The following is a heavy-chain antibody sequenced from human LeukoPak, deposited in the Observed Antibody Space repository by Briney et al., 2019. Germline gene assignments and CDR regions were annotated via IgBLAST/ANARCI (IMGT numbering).Heavy chain of an antibody. D-gene: IGHD6-19*01. CDR3: AKGSSGWPEVGWGIDY. V-gene: IGHV3-23*01. Sequence: GGSLRLSCAASGFTFSTYAMSWVRQAPGKSLEWVAAISGSGGGVYYADSVKGLFTISRDNSKNTLYLQMNSLRADDTALYYCAKGSSGWPEVGWGIDYWGQGTLVTVSS. CDR2: ISGSGGGV. CDR1: GFTFSTYA. J-gene: IGHJ4*02.